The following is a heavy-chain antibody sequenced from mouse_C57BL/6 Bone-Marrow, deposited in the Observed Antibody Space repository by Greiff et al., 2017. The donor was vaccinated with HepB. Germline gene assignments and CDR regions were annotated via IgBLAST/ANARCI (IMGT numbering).Heavy chain of an antibody. D-gene: IGHD1-1*01. Sequence: VQRVESGAELARPGASVKLSCKASGYTFTSYGISWVKQRTGQGLEWIGEIYPRSGNTYYNEKFKGKATLTADKSSSTAYMELRSLTSEDSAVYFCARGYGRDYWGQGTTLTVSS. J-gene: IGHJ2*01. CDR1: GYTFTSYG. CDR2: IYPRSGNT. CDR3: ARGYGRDY. V-gene: IGHV1-81*01.